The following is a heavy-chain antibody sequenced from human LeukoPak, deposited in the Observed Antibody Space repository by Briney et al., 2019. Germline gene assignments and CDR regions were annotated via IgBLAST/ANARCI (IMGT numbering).Heavy chain of an antibody. D-gene: IGHD7-27*01. V-gene: IGHV3-23*01. CDR3: AKGTGDTAYYFDF. CDR1: GFTFNSYA. Sequence: GGSLRLSCAASGFTFNSYAMSWVRQAPGKGLEWVSAISGSGGSTYYADSVKGRFTISRDNSKNTLYLQMSGLRAEDTAIYYCAKGTGDTAYYFDFWGQGVLVTVSS. J-gene: IGHJ4*02. CDR2: ISGSGGST.